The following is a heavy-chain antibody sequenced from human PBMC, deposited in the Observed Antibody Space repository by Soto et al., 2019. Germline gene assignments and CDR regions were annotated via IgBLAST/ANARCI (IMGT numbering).Heavy chain of an antibody. V-gene: IGHV4-59*01. CDR2: ISYSGST. Sequence: QVQLQASGAGLVKPSETLSLTCTVSGGSISSYYWSWIRQPPGKGLEWIGHISYSGSTNYNPSLHSIDTISVDPSKDQVPLTLSTVTAADTDVYYCARHGTGYYYYGLDVWGQGTTVTVSS. CDR3: ARHGTGYYYYGLDV. CDR1: GGSISSYY. D-gene: IGHD2-8*02. J-gene: IGHJ6*02.